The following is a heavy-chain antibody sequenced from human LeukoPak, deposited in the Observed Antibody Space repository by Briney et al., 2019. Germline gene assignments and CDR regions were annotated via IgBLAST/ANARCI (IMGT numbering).Heavy chain of an antibody. CDR2: IPMFPTA. J-gene: IGHJ2*01. Sequence: KISCKGSGYSFTSYWIGWVRQMPGKGLEWVGIIPMFPTAQYSQKFQGRISISADKSTTTAYMELSGLTLEDTAVYFCAREADTTTRYFDLWGRGTLVIVSS. CDR1: GYSFTSYW. V-gene: IGHV1-69*06. D-gene: IGHD1-14*01. CDR3: AREADTTTRYFDL.